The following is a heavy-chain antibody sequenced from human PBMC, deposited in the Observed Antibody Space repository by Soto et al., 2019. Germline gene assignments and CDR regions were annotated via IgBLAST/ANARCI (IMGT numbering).Heavy chain of an antibody. J-gene: IGHJ6*02. V-gene: IGHV1-69*13. CDR1: GGTFSSYA. CDR3: ARDKARGYSYYYGMDV. Sequence: GASVKVSCKASGGTFSSYAISWVRQAPGQGLEWMGGIIPIFGTANYAQKFQGRVTITADESTSTAYMELSSLRSEDTAVYYCARDKARGYSYYYGMDVWGQGTTVTVSS. D-gene: IGHD5-18*01. CDR2: IIPIFGTA.